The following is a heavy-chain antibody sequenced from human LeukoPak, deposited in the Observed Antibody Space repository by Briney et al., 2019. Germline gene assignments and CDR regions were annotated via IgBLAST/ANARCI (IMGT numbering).Heavy chain of an antibody. CDR3: ARGTQDGSYGYYGMDV. V-gene: IGHV1-2*04. J-gene: IGHJ6*02. Sequence: ASVKVSSKASGYTFTGYYMHWVRQAPGQGLEWMGWINPNSGGTNYAQKFQGWVTMTRDTSISTAYMELSRLRSDDTAVYYCARGTQDGSYGYYGMDVRAQGTTVTVSS. D-gene: IGHD1-26*01. CDR1: GYTFTGYY. CDR2: INPNSGGT.